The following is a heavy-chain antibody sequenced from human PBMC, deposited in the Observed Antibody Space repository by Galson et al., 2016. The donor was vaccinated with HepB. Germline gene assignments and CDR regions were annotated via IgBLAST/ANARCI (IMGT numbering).Heavy chain of an antibody. D-gene: IGHD3-16*02. CDR1: GFTFKSYA. CDR2: TSHDGNSN. V-gene: IGHV3-30-3*01. Sequence: SLRLSCAASGFTFKSYAMYWVRQAPGKGLEWVAVTSHDGNSNSYADSVKGRFTISRDNSKNTLCLQMNSLRVEDTAVYYCASFGGVIAYDAFDIWGQGTMVTVSS. J-gene: IGHJ3*02. CDR3: ASFGGVIAYDAFDI.